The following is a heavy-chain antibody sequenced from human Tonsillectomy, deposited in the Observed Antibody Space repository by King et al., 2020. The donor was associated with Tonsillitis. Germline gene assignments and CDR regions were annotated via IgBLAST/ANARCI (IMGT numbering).Heavy chain of an antibody. D-gene: IGHD6-13*01. CDR1: GFTFSNHH. V-gene: IGHV3-21*01. Sequence: VQLVESGGGLVKPGGSPRLSCATSGFTFSNHHMKCVRQAPGEGLEWGSSISTTIYYKYYADCVKGRFTISRDNAKNSVFLQMNSLRAEDAAVYYCAKDKGAGVYDSSRGAFDIWGQGTMVTVSP. J-gene: IGHJ3*02. CDR3: AKDKGAGVYDSSRGAFDI. CDR2: ISTTIYYK.